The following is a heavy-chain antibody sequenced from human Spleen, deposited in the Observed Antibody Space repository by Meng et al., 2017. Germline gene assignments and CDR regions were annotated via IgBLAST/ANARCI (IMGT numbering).Heavy chain of an antibody. CDR2: MWYDGSIK. CDR3: TRDVDTMVRGNGMDV. Sequence: GESLKISCVGSGFTFHTYGIHWVRQAPGKGLEWVAVMWYDGSIKDYADSVKGRFTISRDNSKNTLYLEMSSLRVDDTAVYYCTRDVDTMVRGNGMDVWGQGTTVTVSS. D-gene: IGHD3-10*01. CDR1: GFTFHTYG. J-gene: IGHJ6*02. V-gene: IGHV3-33*01.